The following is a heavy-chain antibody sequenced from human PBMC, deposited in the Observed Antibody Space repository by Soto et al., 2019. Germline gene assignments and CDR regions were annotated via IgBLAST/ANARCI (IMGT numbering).Heavy chain of an antibody. CDR3: AKDHDEDFGYDLDYFDH. D-gene: IGHD5-12*01. Sequence: GGSLRLSSVASGFTLSGYAMGWVRQAPGKGLEWVSYIMPGSSHIFYADSVEGRFTISRDNAKNSLYLQMNSLRAEDTAFYYCAKDHDEDFGYDLDYFDHWGQGTLVTVSS. V-gene: IGHV3-48*01. CDR1: GFTLSGYA. CDR2: IMPGSSHI. J-gene: IGHJ4*02.